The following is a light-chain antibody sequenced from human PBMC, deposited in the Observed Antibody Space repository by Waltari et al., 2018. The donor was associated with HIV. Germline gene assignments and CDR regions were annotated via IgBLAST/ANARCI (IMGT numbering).Light chain of an antibody. Sequence: QSALTQPASVSVSPVQSITIPCNGPSSDDGTYNLVSWYQQFPGKAPHLIVSEVFRRPSGISSRFAGTKSGNTASLTISKLRAEDEADYYCCSYAGDNHYVFGSGTQLTVL. CDR3: CSYAGDNHYV. V-gene: IGLV2-23*02. J-gene: IGLJ1*01. CDR2: EVF. CDR1: SSDDGTYNL.